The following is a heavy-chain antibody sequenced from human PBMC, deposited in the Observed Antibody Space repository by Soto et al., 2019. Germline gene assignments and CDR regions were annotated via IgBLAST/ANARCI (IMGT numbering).Heavy chain of an antibody. Sequence: GASVKVSRKASGYTFTTYGISGVRQSPGQGLEWMGWINVYNGNTKYAQKLQGRVTMTTDTSTSTAYMELRSLISDDTAVYYCARGVGSGIYYNQYNWFDPWGQGTLVTVSS. V-gene: IGHV1-18*01. D-gene: IGHD3-10*01. CDR3: ARGVGSGIYYNQYNWFDP. CDR2: INVYNGNT. J-gene: IGHJ5*02. CDR1: GYTFTTYG.